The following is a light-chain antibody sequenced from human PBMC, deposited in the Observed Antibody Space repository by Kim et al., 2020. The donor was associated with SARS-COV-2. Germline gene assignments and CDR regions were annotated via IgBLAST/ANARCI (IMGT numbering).Light chain of an antibody. J-gene: IGLJ2*01. CDR1: SSDVGGYNY. Sequence: QSALTQPASVSGSPGQSITISCTGTSSDVGGYNYVSWYQQHPGKAPKLMIYDVSKRPSGVSNRFSGSKSGNTASLTISGLQAEDEADYYCSSYTSSSTLFGGVTQLTVL. CDR2: DVS. V-gene: IGLV2-14*01. CDR3: SSYTSSSTL.